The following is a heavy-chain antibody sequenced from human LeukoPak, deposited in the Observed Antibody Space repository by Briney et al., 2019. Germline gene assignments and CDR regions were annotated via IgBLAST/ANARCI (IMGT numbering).Heavy chain of an antibody. CDR1: GGSISSYY. J-gene: IGHJ6*02. D-gene: IGHD3-3*01. Sequence: SETLPLTCTVSGGSISSYYWSWIRQPPGKGLEWVGYTNYSGSTNYNPSLKSRVTISVDTSKNQFSLKLSAVTAADTAVYYCARGVAIFGVVSYYGMDVWGQGTTVTVSS. CDR2: TNYSGST. CDR3: ARGVAIFGVVSYYGMDV. V-gene: IGHV4-59*01.